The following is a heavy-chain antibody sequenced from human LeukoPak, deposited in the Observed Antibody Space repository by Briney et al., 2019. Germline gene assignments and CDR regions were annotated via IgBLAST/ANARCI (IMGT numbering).Heavy chain of an antibody. CDR2: IRYDGSNK. CDR1: GFTFSSYG. CDR3: AKATETPYYYDALDY. Sequence: GGSLRLSCAASGFTFSSYGMHWVRQAPGKGLEWVAFIRYDGSNKYYADSVKGRFTISRDNSKNTLYLQMNSLRAEDTAVYYCAKATETPYYYDALDYWGQGTLVTVS. J-gene: IGHJ4*02. V-gene: IGHV3-30*02. D-gene: IGHD3-22*01.